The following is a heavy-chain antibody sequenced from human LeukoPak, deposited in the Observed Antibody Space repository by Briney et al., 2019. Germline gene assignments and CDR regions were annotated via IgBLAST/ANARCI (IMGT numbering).Heavy chain of an antibody. CDR3: ARGVLDSSGYYRDAFDI. CDR2: IIPAFGTA. Sequence: ASVKVFCKASGGTFSSYPSSWVRQAPGQGLEWMGGIIPAFGTANYAQKFQGRVTIIADESTRTAYMELSSLRSEDTAVYYCARGVLDSSGYYRDAFDIWGQGTMVTVSS. D-gene: IGHD3-22*01. V-gene: IGHV1-69*13. J-gene: IGHJ3*02. CDR1: GGTFSSYP.